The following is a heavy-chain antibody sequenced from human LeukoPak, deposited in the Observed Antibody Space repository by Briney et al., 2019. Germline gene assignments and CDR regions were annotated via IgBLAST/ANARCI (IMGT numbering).Heavy chain of an antibody. Sequence: GRSLRLSCAASGFTFSSYAMHWVRQAPGKGLEWVAVISYDGSNKYYADSVKGRFTISRDNSKNTLYLQMNSLRAEDTAVYYCARARQVDVWFGETRPDYWGQGTLVTVSS. J-gene: IGHJ4*02. CDR1: GFTFSSYA. CDR3: ARARQVDVWFGETRPDY. V-gene: IGHV3-30-3*01. CDR2: ISYDGSNK. D-gene: IGHD3-10*01.